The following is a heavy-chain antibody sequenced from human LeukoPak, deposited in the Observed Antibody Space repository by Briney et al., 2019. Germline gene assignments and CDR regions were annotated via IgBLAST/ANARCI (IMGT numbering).Heavy chain of an antibody. D-gene: IGHD6-13*01. CDR2: IWNNGNNR. V-gene: IGHV3-33*01. CDR3: AREHAGYRSSWFPHSSGWHYDY. CDR1: GFIFSDYG. J-gene: IGHJ4*02. Sequence: GGPLRLSCAASGFIFSDYGILWVRKAPGKGLEWVAVIWNNGNNRYADSVKGRFTISTDNSKHTLCLQRNSLRAEDTAVYYCAREHAGYRSSWFPHSSGWHYDYWGQGTLVTVSA.